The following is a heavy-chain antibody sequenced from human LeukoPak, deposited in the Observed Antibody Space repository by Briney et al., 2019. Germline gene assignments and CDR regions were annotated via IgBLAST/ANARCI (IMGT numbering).Heavy chain of an antibody. Sequence: TPSETLSLTCAVSGGSISTYYWSWIRQPPGKGLEWIGSIYRSGSTNYNPSLKSRVTISIDTSKNQFSLKLTSVTAADTALYFCARDGPQCLAAFDYWGQGALVTVSS. D-gene: IGHD6-19*01. CDR2: IYRSGST. V-gene: IGHV4-59*01. CDR3: ARDGPQCLAAFDY. CDR1: GGSISTYY. J-gene: IGHJ4*02.